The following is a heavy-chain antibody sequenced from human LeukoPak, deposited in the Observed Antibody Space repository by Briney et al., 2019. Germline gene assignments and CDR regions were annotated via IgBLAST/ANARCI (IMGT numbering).Heavy chain of an antibody. CDR1: GFTFNSYG. D-gene: IGHD5-18*01. V-gene: IGHV3-33*01. CDR2: IWYDGSKK. Sequence: PGRSLRLSCVASGFTFNSYGMHWVRQAPGKGLEWVALIWYDGSKKYYADSGKGRFTISRDNSKNTLYLQMNSLRAEDTAVYFCARQQQQLWYDWGQGTLVTVSS. J-gene: IGHJ4*02. CDR3: ARQQQQLWYD.